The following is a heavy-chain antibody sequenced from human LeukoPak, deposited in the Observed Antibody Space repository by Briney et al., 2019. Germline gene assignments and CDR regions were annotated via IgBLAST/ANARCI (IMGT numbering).Heavy chain of an antibody. D-gene: IGHD6-19*01. CDR1: GYTFTSYG. CDR3: ATVNIAVAGDYYYYGMDV. J-gene: IGHJ6*02. V-gene: IGHV1-24*01. CDR2: FGPEDGET. Sequence: ASVKVSCKASGYTFTSYGISWVRQAPGQGLEWMGGFGPEDGETIYAQKFQGRVTMTEDTSTDTAYMELSSLRSEDTAVYYCATVNIAVAGDYYYYGMDVWGQGTTVTVSS.